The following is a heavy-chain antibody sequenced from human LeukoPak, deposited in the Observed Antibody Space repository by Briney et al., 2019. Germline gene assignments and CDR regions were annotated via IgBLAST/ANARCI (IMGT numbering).Heavy chain of an antibody. CDR3: AREPPESYYLDY. D-gene: IGHD2/OR15-2a*01. CDR2: IRPSSGRA. Sequence: GASVKVSCKTSGYIFSNHYIHWVRQAPGQGPEWMGIIRPSSGRADYTQKFQGRVTMTRDMSTTTVYMELTTLGSDDTAVYFCAREPPESYYLDYWGQGTLVTVSS. J-gene: IGHJ4*02. V-gene: IGHV1-46*01. CDR1: GYIFSNHY.